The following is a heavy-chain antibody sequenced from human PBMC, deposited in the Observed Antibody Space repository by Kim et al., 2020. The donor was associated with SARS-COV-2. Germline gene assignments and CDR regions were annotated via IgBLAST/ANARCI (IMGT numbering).Heavy chain of an antibody. Sequence: SSSTIYYADSVKGRFTISRDNAKNSLYLQMNSLRDEDTAVYYCARDNREDWGQGTLVTVSS. V-gene: IGHV3-48*02. J-gene: IGHJ4*02. D-gene: IGHD1-26*01. CDR2: SSSTI. CDR3: ARDNRED.